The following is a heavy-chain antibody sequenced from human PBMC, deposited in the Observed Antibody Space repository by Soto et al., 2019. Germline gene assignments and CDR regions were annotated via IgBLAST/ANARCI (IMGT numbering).Heavy chain of an antibody. Sequence: EVQLVESGGGLVKPGRSLRLSCTASGFTFGEYAMSWFRQAPGKGLEWVGFIRSKAYGGTTEYAASVKGRFTISRDDSKSIAYLQMNSLKTEDTAVYYCTRDGYYYYYGMDVWGQGTTVTVSS. CDR3: TRDGYYYYYGMDV. CDR1: GFTFGEYA. J-gene: IGHJ6*02. V-gene: IGHV3-49*05. CDR2: IRSKAYGGTT.